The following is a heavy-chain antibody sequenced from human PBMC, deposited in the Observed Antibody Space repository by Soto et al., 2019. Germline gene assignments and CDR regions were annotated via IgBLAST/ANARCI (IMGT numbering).Heavy chain of an antibody. Sequence: SETLSLTCTVSGGSISGYYWIWIRQPPGKGLEWIGYIHYSGSTNYSPSLKTRVTISVDTSKNQFSLRLNSVTAADTAVYYCARTTDYYGANTADSWGQGTLVTVSS. D-gene: IGHD3-3*01. J-gene: IGHJ5*01. CDR2: IHYSGST. CDR1: GGSISGYY. CDR3: ARTTDYYGANTADS. V-gene: IGHV4-59*01.